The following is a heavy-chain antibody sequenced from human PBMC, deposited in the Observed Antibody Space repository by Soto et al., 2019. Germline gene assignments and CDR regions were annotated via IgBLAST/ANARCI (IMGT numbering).Heavy chain of an antibody. J-gene: IGHJ4*02. CDR1: GFSFSGYS. CDR3: AREDILGVRSFDY. V-gene: IGHV3-48*02. Sequence: EVQLLESGGGLVHPGGSLRLSCVASGFSFSGYSVNWVRQAPGKGLEWVSYISSGSKTIYYADSVKGRFTVSRDNAKNSQYLQMNSLRDEDTAVYYCAREDILGVRSFDYWGQGTLVTVSS. D-gene: IGHD3-9*01. CDR2: ISSGSKTI.